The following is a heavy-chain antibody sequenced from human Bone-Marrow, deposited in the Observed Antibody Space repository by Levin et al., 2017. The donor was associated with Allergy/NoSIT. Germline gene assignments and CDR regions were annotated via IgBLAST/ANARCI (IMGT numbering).Heavy chain of an antibody. J-gene: IGHJ6*02. D-gene: IGHD6-13*01. CDR1: GGSISSYY. CDR3: ARENFSSSWYYYYYYGMDV. V-gene: IGHV4-4*07. Sequence: SQTLSLTCTVSGGSISSYYWSWIRQPAGKGLEWIGRIYTSGSTNYNPSLKSRVTMSVDTSKNQFSLKLSSVTAADTAVYYCARENFSSSWYYYYYYGMDVWGQGTTVTVSS. CDR2: IYTSGST.